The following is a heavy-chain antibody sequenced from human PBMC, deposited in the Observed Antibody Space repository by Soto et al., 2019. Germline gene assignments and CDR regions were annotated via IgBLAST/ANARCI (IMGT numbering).Heavy chain of an antibody. D-gene: IGHD4-17*01. J-gene: IGHJ4*02. Sequence: QVQLVESGGGVVQPGRSLRVSCAASGFTFSSCVMHWVRQAPGKGLEWVALIAHDGGNKYYADSVKGRFTISRDNSENTLYLQMNSLRTEDTAVYYCVKEDTTLRTDPDFWGQGTLVTGSP. V-gene: IGHV3-30*04. CDR2: IAHDGGNK. CDR1: GFTFSSCV. CDR3: VKEDTTLRTDPDF.